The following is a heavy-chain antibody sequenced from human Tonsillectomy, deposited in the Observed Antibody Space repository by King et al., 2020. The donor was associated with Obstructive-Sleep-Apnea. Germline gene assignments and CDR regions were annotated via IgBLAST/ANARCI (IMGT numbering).Heavy chain of an antibody. J-gene: IGHJ4*02. CDR2: IKSKTDGGTT. V-gene: IGHV3-15*01. D-gene: IGHD3-9*01. Sequence: VQLVESGGGLVKPGGSLRLSCAASGFTFSNAWMSWVRQAPGKGLEWVGRIKSKTDGGTTDYAAPVKGRFTISRDDSKNTLYLQMNILKTEDTAVYYCTTDRRYFDWLLPFDYWGQGTLVTVSS. CDR3: TTDRRYFDWLLPFDY. CDR1: GFTFSNAW.